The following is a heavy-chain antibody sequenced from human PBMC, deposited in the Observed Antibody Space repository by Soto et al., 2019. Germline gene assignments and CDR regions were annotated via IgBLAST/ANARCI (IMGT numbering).Heavy chain of an antibody. CDR1: GGTFSSYA. D-gene: IGHD5-18*01. CDR2: IIPIFGTA. Sequence: QVQLVQSGAEVKKPGSSVKVSCKASGGTFSSYAISWVRQAPGQGLEWMGGIIPIFGTANYAQKFQGRVTITADESTCTAYMELSSLSSEDKAVSYCARASRDTAIEGLYYYGMDVWGQGTTVTVSS. J-gene: IGHJ6*02. CDR3: ARASRDTAIEGLYYYGMDV. V-gene: IGHV1-69*01.